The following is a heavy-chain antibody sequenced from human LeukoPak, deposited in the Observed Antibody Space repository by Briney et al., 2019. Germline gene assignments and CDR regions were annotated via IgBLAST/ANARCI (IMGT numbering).Heavy chain of an antibody. D-gene: IGHD2-2*01. V-gene: IGHV4-39*07. CDR2: IYYSGST. J-gene: IGHJ4*02. CDR3: ARRHPRYCRSTSCPTGFDY. Sequence: SETLSLTYTISGGSISSSSYYWGWYRQPPGKGLGWNASIYYSGSTNYNPSLNSRVTISVDTSKNQFSLKLSSVTAADTAVYYCARRHPRYCRSTSCPTGFDYWGQGTLVTVSS. CDR1: GGSISSSSYY.